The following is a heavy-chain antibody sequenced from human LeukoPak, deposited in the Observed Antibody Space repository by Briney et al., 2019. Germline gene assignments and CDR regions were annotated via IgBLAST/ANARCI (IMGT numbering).Heavy chain of an antibody. CDR2: IYYSGST. J-gene: IGHJ3*02. CDR3: ARDGPLTTGAFDI. D-gene: IGHD1-14*01. V-gene: IGHV4-59*01. Sequence: PSETLSLTCTVSGGSIGSYYWSWIRQPPGKGLEWIGYIYYSGSTNYNPSLKSRVTISVDTSKNQFSLKLSSVTAADTAVYYCARDGPLTTGAFDIWGQGTMVTVSS. CDR1: GGSIGSYY.